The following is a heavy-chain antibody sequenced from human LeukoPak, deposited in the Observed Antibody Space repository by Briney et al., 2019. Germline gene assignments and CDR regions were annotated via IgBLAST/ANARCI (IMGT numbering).Heavy chain of an antibody. V-gene: IGHV5-51*01. J-gene: IGHJ2*01. CDR2: IYPDDSDT. CDR3: ARLGGDTYYFGSASYPNWYFDL. Sequence: GESLKISYQASGYTFTSYWIGWVRQMPGEGLECMGIIYPDDSDTTYSPSFQGQVTISADKSFSTAYLQWSSLMASDTAIYYCARLGGDTYYFGSASYPNWYFDLWGRGTLVTVSS. CDR1: GYTFTSYW. D-gene: IGHD3-10*01.